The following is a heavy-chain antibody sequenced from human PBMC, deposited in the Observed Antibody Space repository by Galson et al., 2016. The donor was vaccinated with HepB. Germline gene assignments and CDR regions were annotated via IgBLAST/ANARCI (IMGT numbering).Heavy chain of an antibody. J-gene: IGHJ4*02. Sequence: TVSGVSISSYYWSWFRQPPEKGLEWTGYAFYSGITNYNPSLKSRVTISIDTSKNQFSLKLSSVTAADTAVYYCARGEGYNLYWGQGTLVTVSS. D-gene: IGHD5-24*01. CDR3: ARGEGYNLY. V-gene: IGHV4-59*08. CDR2: AFYSGIT. CDR1: GVSISSYY.